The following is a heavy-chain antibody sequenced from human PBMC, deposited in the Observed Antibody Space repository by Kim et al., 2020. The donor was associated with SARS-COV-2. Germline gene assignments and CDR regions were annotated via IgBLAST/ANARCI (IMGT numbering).Heavy chain of an antibody. CDR3: ARDVSLLNYFDY. V-gene: IGHV3-74*01. J-gene: IGHJ4*02. CDR2: INRDGSST. Sequence: GGSLRLSCAASGFTFSSYWMHWVRQAPGRGLVWVSRINRDGSSTSYADSVKGRFTISRDNAKNTLYLQMNSLRAEDTAVYYCARDVSLLNYFDYWGQGTLVTVSS. CDR1: GFTFSSYW.